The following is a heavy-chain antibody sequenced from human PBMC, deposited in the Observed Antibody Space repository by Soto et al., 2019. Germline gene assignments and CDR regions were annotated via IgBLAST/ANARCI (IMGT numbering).Heavy chain of an antibody. Sequence: GGSLRLSCAASGFTFSSYAMSWVRQAPGKGLEWVSAISGSGGSTYYADSVKGRFTISRDNSKNTLYLQMNSLRAEDTAVYYCAKDGYCSGGSCYPAHFDYWGQGTLVTVSS. CDR1: GFTFSSYA. V-gene: IGHV3-23*01. D-gene: IGHD2-15*01. CDR2: ISGSGGST. J-gene: IGHJ4*02. CDR3: AKDGYCSGGSCYPAHFDY.